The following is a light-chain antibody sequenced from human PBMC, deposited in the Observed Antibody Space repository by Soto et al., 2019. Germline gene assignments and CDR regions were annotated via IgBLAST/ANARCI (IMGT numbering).Light chain of an antibody. CDR3: QQYGRSLPSFT. Sequence: EIVLTQSPGTLSLSPGERATLSCRASQSVSSNFLAWYQQKPGQAPRLLIYGVSSRASGIPDRFSGSGSGTDFTLTITRLEPEDFAVYYCQQYGRSLPSFTFGPGTKVDIK. V-gene: IGKV3-20*01. J-gene: IGKJ3*01. CDR2: GVS. CDR1: QSVSSNF.